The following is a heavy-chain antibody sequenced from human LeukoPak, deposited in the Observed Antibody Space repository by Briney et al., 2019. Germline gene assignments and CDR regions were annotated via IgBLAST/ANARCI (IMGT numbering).Heavy chain of an antibody. CDR2: INDDGSSP. D-gene: IGHD5-18*01. J-gene: IGHJ4*02. Sequence: GGSLRLSCAASGFTFRSYWMQWVRQAPGKGLVWVSRINDDGSSPNYADSVKGRFTISRDNAKNTLYLQMSSLRAEDTAVYYCARDLVQLWSKDYWGQGTLVTVSS. CDR1: GFTFRSYW. CDR3: ARDLVQLWSKDY. V-gene: IGHV3-74*01.